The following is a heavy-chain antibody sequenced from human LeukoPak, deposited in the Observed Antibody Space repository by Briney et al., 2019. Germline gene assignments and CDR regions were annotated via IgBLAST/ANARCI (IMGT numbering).Heavy chain of an antibody. J-gene: IGHJ4*02. Sequence: SETLSLTCTVSGGSINNYYWSWVRQPPGKGLEWIGYVFYTGYTHYNPSLKSRVTISVDTSKNQFSLKLSSVTAADTAVYYCARGREKWLRGSFDYWGQGTLVTVSS. V-gene: IGHV4-59*12. D-gene: IGHD5-12*01. CDR2: VFYTGYT. CDR1: GGSINNYY. CDR3: ARGREKWLRGSFDY.